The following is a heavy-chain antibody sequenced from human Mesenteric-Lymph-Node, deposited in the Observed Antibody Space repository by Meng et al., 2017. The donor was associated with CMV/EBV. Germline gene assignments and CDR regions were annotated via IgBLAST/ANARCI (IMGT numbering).Heavy chain of an antibody. V-gene: IGHV4-31*02. Sequence: GGYYWRWIRQHPGKGLEWIGNIYYSGGTYYNPSLKSRLTISADTSKNQFSLKLSSVTAADTALYYCARNPCSGGDCYSGLPNGFDPWGQGTLVTVSS. CDR2: IYYSGGT. J-gene: IGHJ5*02. CDR3: ARNPCSGGDCYSGLPNGFDP. CDR1: GGYY. D-gene: IGHD2-15*01.